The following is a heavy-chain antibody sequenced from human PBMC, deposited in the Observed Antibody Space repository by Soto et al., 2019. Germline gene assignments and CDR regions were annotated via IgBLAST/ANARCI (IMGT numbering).Heavy chain of an antibody. CDR3: AKGSIAVAGDNFDY. J-gene: IGHJ4*02. D-gene: IGHD6-19*01. CDR2: ISSTGGST. CDR1: GFTFSTYP. Sequence: GGSLRLSCSASGFTFSTYPIHWVRQAPGKGLEYVSAISSTGGSTYYADSVKGRFTISRDNSKNTLYLQMNSLRAEDTAVYYCAKGSIAVAGDNFDYWGQGTLVTVSS. V-gene: IGHV3-64*04.